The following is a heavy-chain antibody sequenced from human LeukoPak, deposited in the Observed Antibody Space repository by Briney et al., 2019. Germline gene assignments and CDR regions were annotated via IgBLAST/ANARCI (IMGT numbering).Heavy chain of an antibody. CDR1: GFTFSSYS. V-gene: IGHV3-21*01. CDR2: ISSSSSYI. D-gene: IGHD6-13*01. J-gene: IGHJ4*02. Sequence: PGGSLRLSCAASGFTFSSYSMNWVRQAPGKGLEWVSSISSSSSYIYYADSVKGRFTISRDNAKNSLYLQTNSLRAEDTAVYYCASSSSSWPFDYWGQGTLVTVSS. CDR3: ASSSSSWPFDY.